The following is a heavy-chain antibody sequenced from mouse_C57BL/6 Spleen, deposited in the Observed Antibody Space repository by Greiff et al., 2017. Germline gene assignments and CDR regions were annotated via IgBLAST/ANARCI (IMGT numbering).Heavy chain of an antibody. CDR2: INPNNGGT. V-gene: IGHV1-18*01. CDR1: GYTFTDYN. Sequence: EVQLQESGPELVKPGASVKIPCKASGYTFTDYNMDWVKQSHGQSLEWIGDINPNNGGTIYNQKFKGKATLTVDKSSSTAYMELRSLTSEDTAVXYCARPYYYGSSAWFAYWGQGTLVTVSA. D-gene: IGHD1-1*01. J-gene: IGHJ3*01. CDR3: ARPYYYGSSAWFAY.